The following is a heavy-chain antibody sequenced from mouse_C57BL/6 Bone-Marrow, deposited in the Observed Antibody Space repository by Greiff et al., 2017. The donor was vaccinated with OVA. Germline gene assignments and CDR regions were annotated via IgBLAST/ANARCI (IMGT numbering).Heavy chain of an antibody. Sequence: QVQLQQSGAELMKPGASVKLSCKATGYTFTGYWIEWVKQRPGHGLEWIGEILPGSGSTNYNEKFKGKATFTADTSSNTAYMQISSLTTEDSAIYYCARWAHYYGSSPIYWYFDVWGTGTTVTVSS. D-gene: IGHD1-1*01. CDR1: GYTFTGYW. J-gene: IGHJ1*03. V-gene: IGHV1-9*01. CDR3: ARWAHYYGSSPIYWYFDV. CDR2: ILPGSGST.